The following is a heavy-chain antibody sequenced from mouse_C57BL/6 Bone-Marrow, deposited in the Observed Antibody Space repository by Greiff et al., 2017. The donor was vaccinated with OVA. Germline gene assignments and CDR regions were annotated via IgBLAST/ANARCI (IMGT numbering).Heavy chain of an antibody. CDR3: ARSTPYYFDY. J-gene: IGHJ2*01. Sequence: GVDFSRYWMSWVRRAPGKGLEWIGEINPDSSTINYAPSLKDKFIISRDNAKNTLYLQMSKVRSEDTALYYCARSTPYYFDYWGQGTTLTVSS. CDR2: INPDSSTI. CDR1: GVDFSRYW. V-gene: IGHV4-1*01. D-gene: IGHD1-1*01.